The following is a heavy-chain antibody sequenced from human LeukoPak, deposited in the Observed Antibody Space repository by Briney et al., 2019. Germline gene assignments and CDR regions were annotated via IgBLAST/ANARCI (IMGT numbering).Heavy chain of an antibody. CDR1: GYSISSGYY. Sequence: SETLSLTCTVSGYSISSGYYWGWIRQPPGKGLEWIGYIYYSGSTNYNPSLKSRVTISVDTSKNQFSLKLSSVTAADTAVYYCARVGGTYGSGSHTLDYWGQGTLVTVSS. V-gene: IGHV4-61*01. D-gene: IGHD3-10*01. J-gene: IGHJ4*02. CDR3: ARVGGTYGSGSHTLDY. CDR2: IYYSGST.